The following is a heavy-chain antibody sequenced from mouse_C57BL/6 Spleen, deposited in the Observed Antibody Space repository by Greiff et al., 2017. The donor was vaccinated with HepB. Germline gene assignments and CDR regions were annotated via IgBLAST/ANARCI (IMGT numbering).Heavy chain of an antibody. V-gene: IGHV5-4*01. D-gene: IGHD1-1*01. CDR2: ISDGGSYT. Sequence: DVKLQESGGGLVKPGGSLKLSCAASGFTFSSYAMSWVRQTPEKRLEWVATISDGGSYTYYPDNVKGRFTISRDNAKNNLYLQMSHLKSEDTAMYYCARDAYGSSYEDYAMDYWGQGTSVTVSS. CDR1: GFTFSSYA. J-gene: IGHJ4*01. CDR3: ARDAYGSSYEDYAMDY.